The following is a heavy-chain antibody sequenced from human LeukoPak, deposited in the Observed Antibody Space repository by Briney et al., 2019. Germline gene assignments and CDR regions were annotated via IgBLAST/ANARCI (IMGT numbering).Heavy chain of an antibody. J-gene: IGHJ4*02. D-gene: IGHD3-22*01. CDR1: GGSMSSYY. CDR3: ARVDSSAYQANFDY. Sequence: SETLSLTCTVSGGSMSSYYWSWIRQPAGKGLEWIGRIYSSGTTNYNPSLKSRVTMSVDTSKNQFSLRLSSVTAADTAVYYCARVDSSAYQANFDYWGQGTLVTVSS. CDR2: IYSSGTT. V-gene: IGHV4-4*07.